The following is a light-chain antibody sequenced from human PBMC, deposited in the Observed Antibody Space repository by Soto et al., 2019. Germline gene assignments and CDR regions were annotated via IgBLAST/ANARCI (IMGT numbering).Light chain of an antibody. Sequence: QSVLTQPASVSGSPGQSITISCTGTSSDVGGYRYVSWYQQHPGRAPKLMIYEVTNRPSGVSNRFSGSKSGNTASLTISGLQAEDEADYYCSSYTTRNTVLFGGGTKVTVL. J-gene: IGLJ2*01. CDR3: SSYTTRNTVL. CDR1: SSDVGGYRY. V-gene: IGLV2-14*01. CDR2: EVT.